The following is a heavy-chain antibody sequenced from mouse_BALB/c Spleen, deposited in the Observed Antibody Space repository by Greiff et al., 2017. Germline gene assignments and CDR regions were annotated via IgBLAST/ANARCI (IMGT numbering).Heavy chain of an antibody. CDR1: GYSITSDYA. V-gene: IGHV3-2*02. Sequence: DVKLQESGPGLVKPSQSLSLTCTVTGYSITSDYAWNWIRQFPGNKLEWMGYISYSGSTSYNPSLKSRISITRDTSKNQFFLQLNSVTTEDTATYYCARGGSLDYWGQGTTLTVSS. J-gene: IGHJ2*01. CDR2: ISYSGST. D-gene: IGHD1-1*02. CDR3: ARGGSLDY.